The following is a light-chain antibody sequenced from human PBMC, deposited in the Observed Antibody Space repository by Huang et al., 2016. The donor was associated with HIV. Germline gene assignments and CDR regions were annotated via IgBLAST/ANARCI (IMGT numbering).Light chain of an antibody. CDR2: EVS. V-gene: IGKV2D-29*02. CDR1: PSLLHSDGKTY. J-gene: IGKJ4*01. CDR3: MQSIQRPRT. Sequence: IVMTQTPLSLSVTPGQPASISCKSSPSLLHSDGKTYLYWYLQKPGQSPQLLIYEVSNRFCGVPDRFSGSGSGTDFTLKISRVEAEDVGVYYCMQSIQRPRTFGGGTKVEIK.